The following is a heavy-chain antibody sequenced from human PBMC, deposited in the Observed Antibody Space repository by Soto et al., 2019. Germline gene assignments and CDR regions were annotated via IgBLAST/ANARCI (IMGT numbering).Heavy chain of an antibody. D-gene: IGHD6-6*01. CDR3: AREEQLVGASDY. CDR2: ISAYNGNT. CDR1: GYTFTSYG. V-gene: IGHV1-18*04. J-gene: IGHJ4*02. Sequence: ASVKVSCKASGYTFTSYGISWVRQAPGQGLEWMGWISAYNGNTNYAQKLQGRVTMTTDTSTSTAYMELRSMRSDDTAVYYCAREEQLVGASDYWGQGTLVTVSS.